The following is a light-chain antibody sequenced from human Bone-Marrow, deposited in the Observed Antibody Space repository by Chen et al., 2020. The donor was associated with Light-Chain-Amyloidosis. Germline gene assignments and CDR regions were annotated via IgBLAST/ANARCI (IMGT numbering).Light chain of an antibody. CDR3: SSYAGTYTWV. CDR1: NIGSTR. J-gene: IGLJ3*02. Sequence: SYVLTPPSSVSVAPGQTETIVCGGNNIGSTRVHWYQQTPGQAPLLVVYDDSDRPSGVPDRFSGSQSGSTASLTISRLQADDESDYFCSSYAGTYTWVFGGGTKLTVL. CDR2: DDS. V-gene: IGLV3-21*02.